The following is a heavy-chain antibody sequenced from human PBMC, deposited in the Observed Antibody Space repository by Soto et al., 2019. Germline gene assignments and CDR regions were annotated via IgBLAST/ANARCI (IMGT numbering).Heavy chain of an antibody. CDR1: GGAISSSDYY. D-gene: IGHD3-22*01. CDR3: STSGFNYSYGMDV. V-gene: IGHV4-30-4*01. CDR2: IYRSGRR. J-gene: IGHJ6*02. Sequence: QVQLQESGPGLVKPSQTLSLTCTASGGAISSSDYYWSWIRQPPGKGLEWIGYIYRSGRRYSNPSLKSRVSMSVDTSKNQFSLELSSVTAADTAVYYCSTSGFNYSYGMDVWGLGTTVTVSS.